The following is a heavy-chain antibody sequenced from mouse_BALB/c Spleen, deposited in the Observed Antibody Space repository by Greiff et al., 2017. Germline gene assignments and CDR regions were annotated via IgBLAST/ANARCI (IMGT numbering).Heavy chain of an antibody. V-gene: IGHV1S81*02. CDR1: GYTFTSYY. J-gene: IGHJ3*01. CDR2: INPSNGGT. Sequence: LQESGAELVKPGASVKLSCKASGYTFTSYYMYWVKQRPGQGLEWIGEINPSNGGTNFNEKFKSKATLTVDKSSSTAYMQLSSLTSEDSAVYYCTRTWFAYWGQGTLVTVSA. CDR3: TRTWFAY.